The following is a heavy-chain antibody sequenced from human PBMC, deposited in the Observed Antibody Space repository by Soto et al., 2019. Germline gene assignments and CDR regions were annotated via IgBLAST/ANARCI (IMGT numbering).Heavy chain of an antibody. D-gene: IGHD3-9*01. V-gene: IGHV3-7*01. CDR2: IKQDGSEK. Sequence: GGSLRLSCAASGFTFSSYGMSWVRQAPGKGLEWVANIKQDGSEKYYVDSVKGRFTISRDNAKNSLYLQMNSLRAEDTAVYYCARGIDVLRYFDWLPPPYYYYYMDVWGKGTTVTVSS. CDR1: GFTFSSYG. CDR3: ARGIDVLRYFDWLPPPYYYYYMDV. J-gene: IGHJ6*03.